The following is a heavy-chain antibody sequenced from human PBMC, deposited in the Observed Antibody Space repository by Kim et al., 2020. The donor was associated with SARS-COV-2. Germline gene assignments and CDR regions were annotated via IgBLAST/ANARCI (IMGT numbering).Heavy chain of an antibody. V-gene: IGHV4-59*01. CDR2: VFHGAGS. CDR3: ARAREGYNYDFDY. D-gene: IGHD5-12*01. CDR1: GGSMRQYY. Sequence: SETLSLTCSVSGGSMRQYYWNWIRQTPGKRLEWIGYVFHGAGSNYNPSLQNRVTIAVDTSTNTFSLRVTSVTAADTAVYFCARAREGYNYDFDYWGQGIL. J-gene: IGHJ4*02.